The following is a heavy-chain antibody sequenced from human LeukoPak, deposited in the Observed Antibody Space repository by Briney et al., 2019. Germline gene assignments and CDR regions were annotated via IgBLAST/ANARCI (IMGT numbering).Heavy chain of an antibody. V-gene: IGHV3-30*04. CDR1: GFTFSSYA. D-gene: IGHD3-16*01. CDR2: ISYDGSNK. Sequence: GRSLRLSCAASGFTFSSYAMHWVRQAPGKGLEWVAVISYDGSNKYYADSVKGRFTISRDNSKNTLYLQMNSLRAEDTAVYYCAKFGGVGAGYWGQGTLVTVSS. CDR3: AKFGGVGAGY. J-gene: IGHJ4*02.